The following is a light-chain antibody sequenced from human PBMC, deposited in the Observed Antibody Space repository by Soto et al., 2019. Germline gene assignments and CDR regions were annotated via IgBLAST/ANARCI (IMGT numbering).Light chain of an antibody. CDR2: DAS. CDR3: HQRQYWPPIT. CDR1: LSVSVY. J-gene: IGKJ5*01. V-gene: IGKV3-11*01. Sequence: VVFTQSPSTLSLSPSERSTLSCRTSLSVSVYLDWYQQKPGQAPRLLISDASNRATGIPARFSGSGSGTDFTLTISSLEPEDFAVYYCHQRQYWPPITFGQGTRLEIK.